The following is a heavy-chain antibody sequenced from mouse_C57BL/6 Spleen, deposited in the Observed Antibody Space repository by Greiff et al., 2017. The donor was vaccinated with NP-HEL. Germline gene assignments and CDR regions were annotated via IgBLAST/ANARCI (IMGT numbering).Heavy chain of an antibody. CDR3: ARDGYYYGSSYYFDY. D-gene: IGHD1-1*01. CDR1: GYSITSGYY. V-gene: IGHV3-6*01. J-gene: IGHJ2*01. Sequence: EVKLEESGPGLVKPSQSLSLTCSVTGYSITSGYYWNWIRQFPGNKLEWMGYISYDGSNNYNPSLKNRISITRDTSKNQFFLKLNSVTTEDTDTYYCARDGYYYGSSYYFDYWGQGTTLTVSS. CDR2: ISYDGSN.